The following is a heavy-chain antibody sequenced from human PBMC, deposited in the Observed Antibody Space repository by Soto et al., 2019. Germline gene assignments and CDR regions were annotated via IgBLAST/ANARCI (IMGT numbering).Heavy chain of an antibody. CDR3: TRSIGSGGVVGGFDY. CDR1: GGTFKMYA. D-gene: IGHD3-16*02. CDR2: IIPILDKP. V-gene: IGHV1-69*01. Sequence: QVQLVQSGVEVREPGSAVKVSCKASGGTFKMYAMHWVRQAPGQGLEWMGGIIPILDKPTYAQKFQGRVTITVDDSTGTAYMELTSLRSDDTAVYYCTRSIGSGGVVGGFDYWGQGTLVTVSS. J-gene: IGHJ4*02.